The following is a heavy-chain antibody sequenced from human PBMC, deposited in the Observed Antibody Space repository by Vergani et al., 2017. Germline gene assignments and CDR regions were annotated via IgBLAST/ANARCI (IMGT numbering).Heavy chain of an antibody. D-gene: IGHD3-22*01. J-gene: IGHJ5*02. CDR2: IIPIFGTA. CDR3: ARGWGAYYCEGRGYRCNWFDP. Sequence: QVQLVQSGAEVKKPGSSVKVSCKASGGTFSSYAISWVRQAPGQGLEWMGGIIPIFGTANYAQKFQGRVTITADESTSTAYMELSSLRSEDTAVYYCARGWGAYYCEGRGYRCNWFDPWGQGTLVTVSS. CDR1: GGTFSSYA. V-gene: IGHV1-69*01.